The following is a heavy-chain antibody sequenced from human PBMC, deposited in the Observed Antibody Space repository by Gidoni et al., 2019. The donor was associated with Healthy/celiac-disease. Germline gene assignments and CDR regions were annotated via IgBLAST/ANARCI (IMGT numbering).Heavy chain of an antibody. D-gene: IGHD6-6*01. CDR3: ASAYSSSSGYYYGMDV. Sequence: QVQLQESGPGLVKPSQTLSLTCTVSGGSISSGGYYWSWIRQHPGKGLEWIGYIYYSGSTYYNPSLKSRVTISVDTSKNQFSLKLSSVTAADSAVYYCASAYSSSSGYYYGMDVWGQGTTVTVSS. J-gene: IGHJ6*02. V-gene: IGHV4-31*03. CDR1: GGSISSGGYY. CDR2: IYYSGST.